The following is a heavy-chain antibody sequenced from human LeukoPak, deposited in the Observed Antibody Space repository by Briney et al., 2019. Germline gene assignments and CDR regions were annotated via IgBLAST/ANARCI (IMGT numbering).Heavy chain of an antibody. CDR3: AKEGALEWLRSYYFDY. Sequence: QPGRSLRLSCAASGFSFSDYGMHWVRQAPGKGLEWVAVISYDGGEKHFGDFVKGRFTISRDNSKNTLDLQMNSLRFEDTAVYYCAKEGALEWLRSYYFDYWGQGTLVTVSS. CDR1: GFSFSDYG. J-gene: IGHJ4*02. V-gene: IGHV3-30*18. CDR2: ISYDGGEK. D-gene: IGHD5-12*01.